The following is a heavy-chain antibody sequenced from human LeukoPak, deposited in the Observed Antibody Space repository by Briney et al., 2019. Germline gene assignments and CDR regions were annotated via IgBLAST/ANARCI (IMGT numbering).Heavy chain of an antibody. D-gene: IGHD1-14*01. CDR1: GFTFRSYG. V-gene: IGHV3-33*01. CDR2: IWFDGSNK. J-gene: IGHJ4*02. CDR3: AREGGTYPYNFDY. Sequence: GRSLRLSCAASGFTFRSYGMHWVRQSPGKGLEWVAIIWFDGSNKYYAESVKGRFTISRDNSMSTLYLQMNSLRAEDTAVYYCAREGGTYPYNFDYWGQGTLVTVSS.